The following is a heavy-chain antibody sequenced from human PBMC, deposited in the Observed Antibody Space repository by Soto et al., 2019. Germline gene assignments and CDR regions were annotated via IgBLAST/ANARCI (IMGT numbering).Heavy chain of an antibody. CDR2: MNPNSGNT. V-gene: IGHV1-8*01. CDR3: ACTLGYCSSTSCYAWPDDAFDI. D-gene: IGHD2-2*01. J-gene: IGHJ3*02. Sequence: ASVKVSCKASGYTFTSYDINWVRQATGQGLEWMGWMNPNSGNTGYAQKFQGRVTMTRNTSISTAYMELSSLRSEDTAVYYCACTLGYCSSTSCYAWPDDAFDIWGQGTMVPVSS. CDR1: GYTFTSYD.